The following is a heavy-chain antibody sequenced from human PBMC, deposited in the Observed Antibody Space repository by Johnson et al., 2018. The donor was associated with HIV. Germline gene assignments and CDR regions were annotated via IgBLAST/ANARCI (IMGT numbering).Heavy chain of an antibody. CDR3: ARDRSLWFRELWPRDAFDM. CDR2: IRYDGSNK. CDR1: GFTFSSYG. Sequence: QVQLVESGGGVVQPGGSLRLSCAASGFTFSSYGMHWVRQAPGKGLEWVAFIRYDGSNKYYADSAKGRFTISRDNSKNTLYLQMNSLRVADTAVYYCARDRSLWFRELWPRDAFDMWGQGTKITVSS. V-gene: IGHV3-30*02. D-gene: IGHD3-10*01. J-gene: IGHJ3*02.